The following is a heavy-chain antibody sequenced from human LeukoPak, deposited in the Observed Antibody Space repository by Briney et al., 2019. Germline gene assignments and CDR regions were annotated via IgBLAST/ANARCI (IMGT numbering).Heavy chain of an antibody. CDR2: IDGNDGST. CDR1: GFTFSSYA. Sequence: GGSLRLSCAASGFTFSSYAMNWVRQAPGKGLEWVSTIDGNDGSTYYADSVKGRFTISRDTSKNTLYLQMNRLRAEDTAIYYCVEGMTTNRGASDIWGQGTMVTVSS. CDR3: VEGMTTNRGASDI. V-gene: IGHV3-23*01. D-gene: IGHD3-10*01. J-gene: IGHJ3*02.